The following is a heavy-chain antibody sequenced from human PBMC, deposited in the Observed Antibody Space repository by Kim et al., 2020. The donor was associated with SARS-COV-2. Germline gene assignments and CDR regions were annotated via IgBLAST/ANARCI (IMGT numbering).Heavy chain of an antibody. Sequence: GGSLRLSCAASGFTFSSYEMNWVRQAPGKGLEWVSYISSSGSTIYYADSVKGRFTISRDNAKNSLYLQMNSLRAEDTAVYYCARSRYSSGWYSWYFDYWGQGTLVTVSS. V-gene: IGHV3-48*03. D-gene: IGHD6-19*01. CDR3: ARSRYSSGWYSWYFDY. CDR1: GFTFSSYE. J-gene: IGHJ4*02. CDR2: ISSSGSTI.